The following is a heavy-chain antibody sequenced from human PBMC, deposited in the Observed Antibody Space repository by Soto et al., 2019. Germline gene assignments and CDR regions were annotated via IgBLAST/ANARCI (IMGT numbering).Heavy chain of an antibody. J-gene: IGHJ5*02. D-gene: IGHD5-18*01. Sequence: EVQLLESGGGLVQPGGSLRLSCAASGFTFSSYAMSWVRQAPGKGLEWVSAISGSGGSTYYADSVKGRFTNSRDNSKNTLYLQMNSLRAEDTAVYYCAKAPSRGYSYGSGWFDPWGQGTLVTVSS. V-gene: IGHV3-23*01. CDR1: GFTFSSYA. CDR3: AKAPSRGYSYGSGWFDP. CDR2: ISGSGGST.